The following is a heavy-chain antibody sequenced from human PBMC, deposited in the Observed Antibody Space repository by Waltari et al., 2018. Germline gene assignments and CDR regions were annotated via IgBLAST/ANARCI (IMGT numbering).Heavy chain of an antibody. CDR3: VRCLNRYY. CDR1: GFTFRSYW. V-gene: IGHV3-7*04. D-gene: IGHD3-16*01. CDR2: IKEDGSEK. J-gene: IGHJ4*02. Sequence: EVQLVESGGGLVQPGGSLRLSCAASGFTFRSYWMSWVRQAPGKGLEWVANIKEDGSEKDFVHSVKGRFTISTDNAQNSLYLQMHSLRAEDTAVYYCVRCLNRYYWGQGTLVTVSS.